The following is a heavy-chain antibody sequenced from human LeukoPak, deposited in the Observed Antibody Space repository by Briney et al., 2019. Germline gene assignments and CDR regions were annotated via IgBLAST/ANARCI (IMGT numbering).Heavy chain of an antibody. J-gene: IGHJ4*02. CDR1: GGSISSYY. D-gene: IGHD1-20*01. Sequence: SEILSLTCTVSGGSISSYYWSWIRQPPGKGLEWIGYIYYSGSTNYNPFLKSRVTISVDTSKNRFSLKLSSVTAADTAVYYCASLGITGTXPASGLDYWGQGTLVTVSS. V-gene: IGHV4-59*08. CDR2: IYYSGST. CDR3: ASLGITGTXPASGLDY.